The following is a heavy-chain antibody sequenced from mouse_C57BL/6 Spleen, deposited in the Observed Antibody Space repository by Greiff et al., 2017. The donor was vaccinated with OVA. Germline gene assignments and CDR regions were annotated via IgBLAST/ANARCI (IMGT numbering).Heavy chain of an antibody. CDR1: GFTFSSYA. Sequence: EVKVVESGEGLVKPGGSLKLSCAASGFTFSSYAMSWVRQTPEKRLEWVAYISSGGDYIYYADTVKGRFTISRDNARNTLYLQMSSLKSEDTAMYYCTRDQLGRDYFDYWGQGTTLTVSS. CDR2: ISSGGDYI. V-gene: IGHV5-9-1*02. D-gene: IGHD4-1*02. J-gene: IGHJ2*01. CDR3: TRDQLGRDYFDY.